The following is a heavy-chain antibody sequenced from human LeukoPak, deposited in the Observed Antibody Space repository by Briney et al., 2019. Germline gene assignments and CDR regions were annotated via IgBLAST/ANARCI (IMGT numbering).Heavy chain of an antibody. Sequence: PGGSLRLSCAASGFTFRNHGMYGVRQAPGKGLERGAIILYDGSNQYYGDSVKGRFTISRDNSKNMLYLQMNSLRADDTSLYYCVRDRSARYFDFWGRGTLVTVSS. V-gene: IGHV3-33*01. CDR3: VRDRSARYFDF. CDR1: GFTFRNHG. J-gene: IGHJ2*01. D-gene: IGHD3-3*01. CDR2: ILYDGSNQ.